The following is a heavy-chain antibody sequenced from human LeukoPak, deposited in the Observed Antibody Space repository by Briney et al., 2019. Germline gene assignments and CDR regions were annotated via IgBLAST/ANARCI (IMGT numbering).Heavy chain of an antibody. J-gene: IGHJ4*02. CDR3: SNGWYRFDY. D-gene: IGHD6-19*01. CDR1: GFTFGSYS. V-gene: IGHV3-48*01. CDR2: ISGSSSAI. Sequence: GGSLRLSCAASGFTFGSYSMNWVRQAPGKGLEWISYISGSSSAIYYADSVKGRFTISRDNSKNTLYLQMNTLRAEDTAVYYCSNGWYRFDYWGQGTLVTVSS.